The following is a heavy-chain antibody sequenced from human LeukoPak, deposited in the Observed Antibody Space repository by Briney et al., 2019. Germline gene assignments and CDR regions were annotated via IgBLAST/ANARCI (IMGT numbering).Heavy chain of an antibody. CDR2: IIPIFGTA. Sequence: SVKVSCKASAGTFSSYAISWVRQAPGQGLEWMGRIIPIFGTANYAQKFQGRVTITTDESTSTAYMELSSQRSEDTAVYYCAREAYDILTGYYNVISQYYFDYWGQGTLVTVSS. CDR3: AREAYDILTGYYNVISQYYFDY. V-gene: IGHV1-69*05. CDR1: AGTFSSYA. J-gene: IGHJ4*02. D-gene: IGHD3-9*01.